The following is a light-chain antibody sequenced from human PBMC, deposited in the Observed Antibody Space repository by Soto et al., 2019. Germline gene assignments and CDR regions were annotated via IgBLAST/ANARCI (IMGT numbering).Light chain of an antibody. J-gene: IGLJ3*02. V-gene: IGLV2-14*01. CDR3: SSYTSSGSVV. Sequence: QSALTQPASVSGSPGQSITISCTGTSSDVGGYNYVSWYQQHPGKAPKLIIYDVSNRPSGVSNRFSGSKSGNTASLTISGLQAEDETDYYCSSYTSSGSVVFGGGTKLTVL. CDR1: SSDVGGYNY. CDR2: DVS.